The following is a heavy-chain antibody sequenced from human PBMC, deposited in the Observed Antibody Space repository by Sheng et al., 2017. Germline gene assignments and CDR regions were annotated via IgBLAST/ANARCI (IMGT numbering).Heavy chain of an antibody. V-gene: IGHV3-11*04. Sequence: VQLVESGGGLVKPGGSLRLSCVASGFAFSDYYMAWIRQAPGQGLKWISYISRSGTTLHYADSVKGRFTISRDNSDNTLYLQMDSLNPEDTAVYYCAKVGIVGATLYYLDSWGLGTLVTVSS. CDR1: GFAFSDYY. CDR2: ISRSGTTL. CDR3: AKVGIVGATLYYLDS. D-gene: IGHD1-26*01. J-gene: IGHJ4*02.